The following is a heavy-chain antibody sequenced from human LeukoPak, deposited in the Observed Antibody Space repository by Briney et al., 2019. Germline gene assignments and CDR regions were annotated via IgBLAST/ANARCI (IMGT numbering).Heavy chain of an antibody. V-gene: IGHV4-34*01. CDR3: ARKCSSTSCYNY. D-gene: IGHD2-2*01. J-gene: IGHJ4*02. CDR2: INHSGST. CDR1: GGPFSGYY. Sequence: SETLSLTCAVYGGPFSGYYWSWIRQPPGKGLEWIGEINHSGSTNYNPSLKSRVTISVDTSKNQFSLKLSSVTAADTAVYYCARKCSSTSCYNYWGQGTLVTVSS.